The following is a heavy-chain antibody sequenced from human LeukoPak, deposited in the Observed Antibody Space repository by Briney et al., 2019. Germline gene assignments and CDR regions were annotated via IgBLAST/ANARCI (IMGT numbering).Heavy chain of an antibody. CDR3: ARDLTGRSDY. CDR2: IFPIFATA. J-gene: IGHJ4*02. Sequence: SVKVSCKASGGTFSSYAISWVRQAPGQGLEWMGRIFPIFATANYAQKFQGRVTITADESTSTAYMELSSLRSEDTAVYYCARDLTGRSDYWGQGTLVTVSS. CDR1: GGTFSSYA. D-gene: IGHD3-9*01. V-gene: IGHV1-69*13.